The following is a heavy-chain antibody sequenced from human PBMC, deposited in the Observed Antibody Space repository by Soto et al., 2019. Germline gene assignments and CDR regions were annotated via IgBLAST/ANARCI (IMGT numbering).Heavy chain of an antibody. CDR2: IIPILGIA. Sequence: SVKVACKASGGTFSSYTITWVRQAPGQGLEWMGRIIPILGIANYAQKFQGRVTITADKSTSTAYMELSSLRSEDTAVYYCARGRRVVVAATVSLDVWGKGTTVTVSS. V-gene: IGHV1-69*02. J-gene: IGHJ6*04. D-gene: IGHD2-15*01. CDR3: ARGRRVVVAATVSLDV. CDR1: GGTFSSYT.